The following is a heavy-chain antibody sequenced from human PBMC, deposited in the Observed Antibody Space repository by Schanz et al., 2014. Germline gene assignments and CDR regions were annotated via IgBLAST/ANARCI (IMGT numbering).Heavy chain of an antibody. V-gene: IGHV4-34*01. Sequence: QVQLQQWGAGLLKPSETLSLTCAVYGGSFSGYYWSWIRQPPGKGLEWIESIYYSGSTYYNPSFKSRVTTSEDTSKNQFSGRQSSGTAADTAVYYCARQFYDILTGYWFPYYFDYWGQGTLVTVSS. J-gene: IGHJ4*02. D-gene: IGHD3-9*01. CDR2: IYYSGST. CDR3: ARQFYDILTGYWFPYYFDY. CDR1: GGSFSGYY.